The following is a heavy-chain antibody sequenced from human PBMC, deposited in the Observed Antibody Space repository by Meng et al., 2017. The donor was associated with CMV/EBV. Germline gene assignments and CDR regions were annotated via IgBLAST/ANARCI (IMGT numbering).Heavy chain of an antibody. CDR1: GFTFSNYN. V-gene: IGHV3-21*01. J-gene: IGHJ6*02. CDR2: ISSSSSYI. CDR3: ARDGKKTLGLYMVRGVIGYYGMDV. Sequence: GESLKISCAASGFTFSNYNINWVRQAPGKGLEWFSSISSSSSYIYYADSVQGRFTISRDNAKNSLYLQMNSLRVEDTAVYYCARDGKKTLGLYMVRGVIGYYGMDVWGQGTTVTVSS. D-gene: IGHD3-10*01.